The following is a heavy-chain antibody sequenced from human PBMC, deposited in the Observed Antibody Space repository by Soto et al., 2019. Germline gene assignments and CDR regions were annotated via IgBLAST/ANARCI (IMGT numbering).Heavy chain of an antibody. V-gene: IGHV4-59*13. Sequence: SETLSLPCSVSPTSLSGYYWSWNRQPPGKGLVSLGYFYYRGSTNYNPSLKSRVTISGDTSKNQVSLKLSSVTAADTAVYYCARVDPNCGSDWYLVCNFWHQGTLGTVSS. J-gene: IGHJ4*02. CDR1: PTSLSGYY. D-gene: IGHD2-21*02. CDR2: FYYRGST. CDR3: ARVDPNCGSDWYLVCNF.